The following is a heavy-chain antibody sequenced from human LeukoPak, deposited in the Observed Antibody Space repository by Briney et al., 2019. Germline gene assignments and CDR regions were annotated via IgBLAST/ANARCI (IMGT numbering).Heavy chain of an antibody. J-gene: IGHJ4*02. D-gene: IGHD3-3*01. CDR3: ARAPQAYYDFWSGYYRPEYYFDY. CDR1: GFTFSSYG. Sequence: PGTSLRLSCAASGFTFSSYGMHWVRQAPGKGLEWVAVIWYDGSNKYYADSVKGRFTISRDNSKNTLYLQMNSLRAEDTAVYYCARAPQAYYDFWSGYYRPEYYFDYWGQGTLVTVSS. V-gene: IGHV3-33*01. CDR2: IWYDGSNK.